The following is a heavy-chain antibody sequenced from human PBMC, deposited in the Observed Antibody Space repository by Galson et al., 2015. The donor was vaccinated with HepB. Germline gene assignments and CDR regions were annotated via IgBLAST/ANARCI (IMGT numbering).Heavy chain of an antibody. D-gene: IGHD2-15*01. V-gene: IGHV3-30-3*01. CDR2: ISYDGSNK. CDR1: GFPFSTYA. CDR3: AGRHRIPVAFDI. Sequence: SLRLSCAASGFPFSTYAMNWARQAPGKGLEWVAVISYDGSNKYYADSVKGRFTISRDNSKNTLYLQMNSLRAEDTAVYYCAGRHRIPVAFDIWGQGTMVTVSS. J-gene: IGHJ3*02.